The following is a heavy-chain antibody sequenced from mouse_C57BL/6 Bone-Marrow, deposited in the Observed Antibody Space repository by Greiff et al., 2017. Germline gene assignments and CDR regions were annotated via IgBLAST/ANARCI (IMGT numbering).Heavy chain of an antibody. D-gene: IGHD2-3*01. V-gene: IGHV1-5*01. CDR3: TRSIDGYYTWFAY. J-gene: IGHJ3*01. Sequence: VQLQQSGTVLARPGASVKMSCKTSGYTFTSYWMHWVKQRPGQGLEWIGAISPGNSDTSYNQKFKGKAKLTAVTSASTAYMERSSLTNEDSAVYYCTRSIDGYYTWFAYWGQGTLVTVSA. CDR2: ISPGNSDT. CDR1: GYTFTSYW.